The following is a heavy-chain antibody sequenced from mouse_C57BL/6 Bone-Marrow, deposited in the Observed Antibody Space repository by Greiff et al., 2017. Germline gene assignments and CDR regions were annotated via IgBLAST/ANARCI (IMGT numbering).Heavy chain of an antibody. Sequence: EVKVVESEGGLVQPGSSMKLSCTASGFTFSDYYMAWVRQVPEKGLEWVANINYDGSSTYYLDSLKSRFIISRDNAKNILYLQMSSLKSEDTATYYCARGGSSYFYWYFDVWGTGTTVTVSS. V-gene: IGHV5-16*01. CDR3: ARGGSSYFYWYFDV. D-gene: IGHD1-1*01. CDR2: INYDGSST. CDR1: GFTFSDYY. J-gene: IGHJ1*03.